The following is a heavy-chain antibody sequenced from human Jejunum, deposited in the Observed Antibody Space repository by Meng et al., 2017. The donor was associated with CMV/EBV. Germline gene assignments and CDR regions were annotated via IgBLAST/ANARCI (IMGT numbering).Heavy chain of an antibody. V-gene: IGHV2-26*01. CDR2: IFSNDEK. J-gene: IGHJ6*02. CDR1: LHNDKMG. CDR3: AHITHYTITTYNGMDV. D-gene: IGHD4-11*01. Sequence: LHNDKMGVSWIRQAPGKALEWLAHIFSNDEKSYSTSLRSRLTISQDTSRSQVVLTMTNVDPVDTATYYCAHITHYTITTYNGMDVWGQGTTVTVSS.